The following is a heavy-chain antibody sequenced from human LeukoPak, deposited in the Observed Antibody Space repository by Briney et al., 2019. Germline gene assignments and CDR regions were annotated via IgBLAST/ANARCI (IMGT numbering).Heavy chain of an antibody. CDR3: AKAHSSSWVAADY. Sequence: PGGSLRLSCAASGFTLSSYAMSWVRQAPGKGLEWVSAISGSGGSTYYADSVKGRFTISRDNSKNTLYLQMNSLRAEDTAVYYCAKAHSSSWVAADYWGQGTLVTVSS. CDR2: ISGSGGST. D-gene: IGHD6-13*01. J-gene: IGHJ4*02. V-gene: IGHV3-23*01. CDR1: GFTLSSYA.